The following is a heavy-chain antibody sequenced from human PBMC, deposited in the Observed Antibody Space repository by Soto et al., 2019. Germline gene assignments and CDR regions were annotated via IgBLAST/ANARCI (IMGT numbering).Heavy chain of an antibody. CDR1: GFTFSSYA. J-gene: IGHJ4*02. CDR2: ISGSGGST. V-gene: IGHV3-23*01. CDR3: AKAGWQWLVRDKFDY. D-gene: IGHD6-19*01. Sequence: PGGSLRLSCAASGFTFSSYAMSWVRQAPGKGLEWVSAISGSGGSTYYADSVKGRFTISRDNSKNTLYLQMNSLRAEDTAVYYCAKAGWQWLVRDKFDYWGQGTLVTVSS.